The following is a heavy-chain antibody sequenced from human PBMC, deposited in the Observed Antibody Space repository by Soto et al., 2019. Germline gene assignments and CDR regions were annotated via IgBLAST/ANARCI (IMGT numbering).Heavy chain of an antibody. CDR3: ARTTSSSGYSPFGP. J-gene: IGHJ5*02. V-gene: IGHV5-51*01. CDR1: GYRFNNYW. Sequence: ESLQISCKGSGYRFNNYWIGWVRQMPGKGLEWMAIIYPGDSDTRYSPSFQGQVTVSADKSISTAYLQWSSLKASDTAMYFCARTTSSSGYSPFGPWGQGTPVTVSS. D-gene: IGHD6-6*01. CDR2: IYPGDSDT.